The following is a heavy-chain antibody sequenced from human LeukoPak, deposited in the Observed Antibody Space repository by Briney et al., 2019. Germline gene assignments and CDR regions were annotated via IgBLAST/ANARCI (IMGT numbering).Heavy chain of an antibody. CDR1: GGSFSGYY. D-gene: IGHD2-2*01. Sequence: PWETLSLTCAVYGGSFSGYYWSWIRQPPGKGLEWIGEINHSGSTNYNPSLKSRVTISVDTYKNQFSLKLSSVTAADTAVYYCARFGLSLVVPAAIYWLAALDIWGQGTMVTVSS. CDR3: ARFGLSLVVPAAIYWLAALDI. V-gene: IGHV4-34*01. CDR2: INHSGST. J-gene: IGHJ3*02.